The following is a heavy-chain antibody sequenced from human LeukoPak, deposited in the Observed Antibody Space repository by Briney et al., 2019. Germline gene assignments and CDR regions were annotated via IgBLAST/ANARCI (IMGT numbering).Heavy chain of an antibody. CDR1: GFSFSDYW. CDR3: AGGSGWVTDS. J-gene: IGHJ4*02. V-gene: IGHV3-7*01. Sequence: GGSLRLSCAASGFSFSDYWMNWVRQAPEKGLEWVANIKQDGSEKYYVDSVKGRFTISRDNAKNSLYLQMNSLRAEDTAVYFCAGGSGWVTDSWGQGTLVTVSA. CDR2: IKQDGSEK. D-gene: IGHD6-19*01.